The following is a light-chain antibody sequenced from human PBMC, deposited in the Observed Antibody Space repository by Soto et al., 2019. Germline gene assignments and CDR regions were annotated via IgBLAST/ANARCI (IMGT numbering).Light chain of an antibody. J-gene: IGKJ1*01. CDR3: QQYSSHSWT. CDR1: RGISDW. Sequence: DIQMTQSPSSLSPSVGDRVTITCRASRGISDWLAWYQQKPGKAPELLIFDASNLKSGVSSRFSGSGSGTEFTLTISRLHPDYVATNYCQQYSSHSWTFGQGTKVEIQ. V-gene: IGKV1-5*01. CDR2: DAS.